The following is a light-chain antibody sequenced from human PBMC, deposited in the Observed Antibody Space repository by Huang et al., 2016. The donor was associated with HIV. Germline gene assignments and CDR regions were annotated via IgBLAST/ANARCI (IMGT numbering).Light chain of an antibody. V-gene: IGKV3-20*01. CDR3: QQYGSSPPTT. CDR2: GAS. Sequence: EVVLTQSPGTLSLSPGVRATLSCRAGQSVSSSYLPWYHQKPGQAPRLLIHGASSRATGIPDRCSGRGSGTDFTLTISRLEPEDFAVYYCQQYGSSPPTTFGQGTRLEIK. J-gene: IGKJ5*01. CDR1: QSVSSSY.